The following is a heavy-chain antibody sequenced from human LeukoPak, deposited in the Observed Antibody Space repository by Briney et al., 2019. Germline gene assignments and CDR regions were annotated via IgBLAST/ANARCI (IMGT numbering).Heavy chain of an antibody. J-gene: IGHJ5*02. CDR2: ISYDGSNK. V-gene: IGHV3-30*18. CDR3: AKDRTYNWKLPHNWFDP. Sequence: GGSLRLSCAASGFTFSSYGMHWVRQAPGKGLEWVAVISYDGSNKYYAVSVKGRFTISRDNAKNSLYLQMNSLRAEDTALYYCAKDRTYNWKLPHNWFDPWGQGTLVTVSS. CDR1: GFTFSSYG. D-gene: IGHD1-1*01.